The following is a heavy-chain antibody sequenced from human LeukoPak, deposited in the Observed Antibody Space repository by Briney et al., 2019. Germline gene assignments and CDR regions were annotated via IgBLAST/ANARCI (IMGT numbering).Heavy chain of an antibody. V-gene: IGHV4-39*01. CDR3: ASGLDILTGWAFDL. D-gene: IGHD3-9*01. Sequence: SETLSLTCTVSGGSISSSSYYWGWIRQPPGKGLECIGTIYYSGSTYYNPSLKSRVTISIDTSKNQFSLKLSSVTAADTAVYYCASGLDILTGWAFDLWGRGTLVTVSS. CDR2: IYYSGST. CDR1: GGSISSSSYY. J-gene: IGHJ2*01.